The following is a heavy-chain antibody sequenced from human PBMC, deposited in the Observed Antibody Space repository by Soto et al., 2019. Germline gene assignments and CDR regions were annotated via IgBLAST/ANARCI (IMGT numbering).Heavy chain of an antibody. CDR1: GYTFTSYG. CDR2: ISAYNGNT. Sequence: ASVKVSCKASGYTFTSYGISWVRQAPGQGLEWMGWISAYNGNTNYAQKLQGRVTMTTDTSTSTAYMELRSLRSDDTAVYYCARAPIFYGSGGYHNWFDPWGQGTLVTVSS. D-gene: IGHD3-10*01. J-gene: IGHJ5*02. V-gene: IGHV1-18*04. CDR3: ARAPIFYGSGGYHNWFDP.